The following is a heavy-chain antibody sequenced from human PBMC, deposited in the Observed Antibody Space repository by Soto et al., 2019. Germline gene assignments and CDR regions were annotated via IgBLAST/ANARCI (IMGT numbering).Heavy chain of an antibody. D-gene: IGHD2-15*01. Sequence: GGSLRLSCAASRFTFSDYGMHWVRQAPGKGLEWVAGISHGATRKSYSDSVKGRFIISRDNSKKMLYLQLNSPRREDTALYYCAKDWVAASNRYQLDYWGRGTLVTVAS. CDR1: RFTFSDYG. J-gene: IGHJ4*02. V-gene: IGHV3-30*18. CDR2: ISHGATRK. CDR3: AKDWVAASNRYQLDY.